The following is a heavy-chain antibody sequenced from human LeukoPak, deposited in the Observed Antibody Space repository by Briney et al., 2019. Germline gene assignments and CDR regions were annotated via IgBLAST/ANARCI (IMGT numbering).Heavy chain of an antibody. CDR1: GGSISSGGYS. J-gene: IGHJ1*01. V-gene: IGHV4-30-2*01. CDR2: IYQGGST. D-gene: IGHD4-23*01. Sequence: SQTLSLTCAVSGGSISSGGYSWSWIRQPPGKGLEWIGYIYQGGSTYYNPSLKSRVTISVDRSKNQFSLKLTSVTAADTAVYYCASDFGGHFQHWGQGTLVTVSS. CDR3: ASDFGGHFQH.